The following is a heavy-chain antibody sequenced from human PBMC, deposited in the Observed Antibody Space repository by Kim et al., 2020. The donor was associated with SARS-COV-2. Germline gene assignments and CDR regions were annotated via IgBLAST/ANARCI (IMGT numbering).Heavy chain of an antibody. V-gene: IGHV3-23*01. Sequence: YEDSVKGRFTISRDNSKKTLYLQLSSLRDEDTAVYYCAIVASKLRFLNFEYWGQGTLVTVSP. D-gene: IGHD3-3*01. CDR3: AIVASKLRFLNFEY. J-gene: IGHJ4*02.